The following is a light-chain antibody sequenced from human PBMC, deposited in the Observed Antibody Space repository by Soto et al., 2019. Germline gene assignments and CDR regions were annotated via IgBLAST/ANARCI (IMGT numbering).Light chain of an antibody. CDR1: QRVSSN. J-gene: IGKJ1*01. Sequence: EIVMTQSPATLSVSPGERATLSCRASQRVSSNLAWYQQKPGQAPRLLIYGASTRATGIPARFSGSGSGTEFTLTISSLQSEDFAVYYCQLYNNWPQTFGQGTKVEIK. CDR3: QLYNNWPQT. CDR2: GAS. V-gene: IGKV3-15*01.